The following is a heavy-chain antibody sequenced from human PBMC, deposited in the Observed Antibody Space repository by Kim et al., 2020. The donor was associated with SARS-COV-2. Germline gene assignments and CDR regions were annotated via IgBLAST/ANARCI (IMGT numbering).Heavy chain of an antibody. CDR1: GFSFSTYC. V-gene: IGHV3-13*01. CDR3: SGGNCYSGNAYF. D-gene: IGHD5-12*01. Sequence: GGSLRLSCAASGFSFSTYCMHWVRQPAGKGLEWVSTISTTANTSYRGAVEGRFPTSWSDTKNTSSFQQDNLLTQDTPAFYCSGGNCYSGNAYF. CDR2: ISTTANT. J-gene: IGHJ1*01.